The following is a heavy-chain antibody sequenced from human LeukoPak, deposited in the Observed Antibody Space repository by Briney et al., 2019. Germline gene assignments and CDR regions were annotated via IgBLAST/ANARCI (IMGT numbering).Heavy chain of an antibody. Sequence: SVKVSCKASGGTFSSYAISWVRQAPGQGLEWMGGIIPIFGTANYAQKFQGRVTITADESTSTAYMELSSLRSEDTAVYYCARAHDILIGYYPYYYYMDVWGIGTTVTVSS. D-gene: IGHD3-9*01. J-gene: IGHJ6*03. CDR3: ARAHDILIGYYPYYYYMDV. V-gene: IGHV1-69*01. CDR2: IIPIFGTA. CDR1: GGTFSSYA.